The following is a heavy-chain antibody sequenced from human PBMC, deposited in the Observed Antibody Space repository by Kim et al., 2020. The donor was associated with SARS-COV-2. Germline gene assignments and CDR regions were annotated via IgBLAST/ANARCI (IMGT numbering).Heavy chain of an antibody. J-gene: IGHJ4*02. CDR3: ARCHSGWYPRDLDY. CDR2: IKQDGSEK. CDR1: GFTFSSYW. V-gene: IGHV3-7*01. Sequence: GGSLRLSCAASGFTFSSYWMSWVRQAPGKGLEWVANIKQDGSEKYYVDSVKGRFTISRDNAKNSLYLQMNSLRAEDTAVYYCARCHSGWYPRDLDYWGQGTLVTVSS. D-gene: IGHD6-19*01.